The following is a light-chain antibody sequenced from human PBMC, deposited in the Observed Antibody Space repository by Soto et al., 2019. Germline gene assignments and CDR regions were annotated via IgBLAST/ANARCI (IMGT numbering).Light chain of an antibody. Sequence: ETVLTQSPGTVSFSPGERATLSCRASQSVSSSYLAWYQQKPGQAPRLLIHGASSRASGIPDRFSGSGSGTDFTLTISRLQTEDFAVYYCQQYASTRWTFGQGTKVDIK. CDR3: QQYASTRWT. J-gene: IGKJ1*01. CDR1: QSVSSSY. CDR2: GAS. V-gene: IGKV3-20*01.